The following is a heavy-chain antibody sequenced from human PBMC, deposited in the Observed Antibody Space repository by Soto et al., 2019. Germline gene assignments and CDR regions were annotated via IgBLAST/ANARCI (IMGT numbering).Heavy chain of an antibody. CDR1: GYTFTSYA. CDR3: ARVRGSYTYRVAEYFQH. V-gene: IGHV1-3*01. CDR2: INAGNGNT. Sequence: GASVKVSCKASGYTFTSYAMHWVRQAPGQRLEWMGWINAGNGNTKYSQKFQGRVTITRDTSASTAYMELSSLRSEDTAVYYCARVRGSYTYRVAEYFQHWGQGTLVTVSS. D-gene: IGHD1-26*01. J-gene: IGHJ1*01.